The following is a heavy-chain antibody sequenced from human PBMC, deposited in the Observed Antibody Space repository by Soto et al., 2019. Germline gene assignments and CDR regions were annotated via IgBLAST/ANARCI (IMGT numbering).Heavy chain of an antibody. D-gene: IGHD5-12*01. V-gene: IGHV3-21*01. Sequence: EVQLVESGGGLVKPGGSLRLSCAASGFTFSSYSMNWVRQAPGKGLEWVSSISSSSSYIYYADSVKGRFTISRDNAKNSLYLQMNSLRAEDTAVYYCARDGRGVEMATTLDYWGQGTLVTVSS. CDR1: GFTFSSYS. J-gene: IGHJ4*02. CDR2: ISSSSSYI. CDR3: ARDGRGVEMATTLDY.